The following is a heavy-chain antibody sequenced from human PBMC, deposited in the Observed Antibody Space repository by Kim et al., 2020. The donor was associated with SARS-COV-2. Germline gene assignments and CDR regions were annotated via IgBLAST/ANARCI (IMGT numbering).Heavy chain of an antibody. V-gene: IGHV3-43*02. CDR2: ISGDGGRT. D-gene: IGHD6-13*01. Sequence: GGSLRLSCAASGFTFDEYAMHWVRLAPGEGLEWVSVISGDGGRTYYADSMKGRFTISRDNSKNSLYLQMNSLRTEDTALYFCAKDISSSSWGPFGDCLYYYGMDVWGQGTTVTVSS. CDR1: GFTFDEYA. CDR3: AKDISSSSWGPFGDCLYYYGMDV. J-gene: IGHJ6*02.